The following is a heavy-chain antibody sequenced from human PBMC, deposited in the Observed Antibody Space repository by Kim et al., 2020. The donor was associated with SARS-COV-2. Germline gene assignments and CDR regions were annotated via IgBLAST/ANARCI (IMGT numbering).Heavy chain of an antibody. V-gene: IGHV3-33*01. Sequence: GGSLRLSCTASGFTFRNYGMHWVRQAPGKGLEWVAVIWYDGSQKYYGDSVQGRFTISRDNSKNTVYLQVNSLRAEDTAVYFFARNSDALGFVYCGQGTLV. CDR3: ARNSDALGFVY. D-gene: IGHD2-8*01. CDR1: GFTFRNYG. J-gene: IGHJ4*02. CDR2: IWYDGSQK.